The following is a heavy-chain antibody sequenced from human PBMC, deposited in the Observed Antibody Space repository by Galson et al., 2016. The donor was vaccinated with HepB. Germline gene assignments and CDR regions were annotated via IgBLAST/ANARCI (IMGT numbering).Heavy chain of an antibody. D-gene: IGHD4-11*01. V-gene: IGHV3-7*05. CDR2: INVDGSEE. J-gene: IGHJ4*02. CDR3: ARDDYRVFGH. Sequence: LRLSCAASGFTFSSYWMSWVRQAPGKGLEWVVNINVDGSEEYYADSVRGRFTISRDNAKNSMYLQMNSLRVEDTAVYYCARDDYRVFGHWGQGTLVAVSS. CDR1: GFTFSSYW.